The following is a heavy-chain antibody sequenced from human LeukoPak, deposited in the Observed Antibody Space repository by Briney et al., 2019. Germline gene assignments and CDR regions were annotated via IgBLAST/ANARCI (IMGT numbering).Heavy chain of an antibody. CDR3: ARDKAAPALRGVSYFDY. V-gene: IGHV1-18*01. J-gene: IGHJ4*02. Sequence: ASVKVSCKASGYTFTSYGISWVRQAPGQGLEWMGWISAYNGNTNYAQKLQGRVTMTTDTSTSTAYMELRSLRSDDTAVYYCARDKAAPALRGVSYFDYWGQGTLVTVSS. CDR1: GYTFTSYG. CDR2: ISAYNGNT. D-gene: IGHD3-10*01.